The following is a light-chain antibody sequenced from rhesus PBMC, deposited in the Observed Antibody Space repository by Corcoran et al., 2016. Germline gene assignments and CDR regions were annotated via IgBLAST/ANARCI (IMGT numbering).Light chain of an antibody. CDR2: AAT. Sequence: MTQSPSSLSASVGDTVTITCRASQGISSYLNWFQQKPGKAPKLLIYAATTLQSGVPSRFSGSGSGTDFTLTISSLQPEDFATYYCQQYKSYPWTFGQGTKVEIK. V-gene: IGKV1-28*02. J-gene: IGKJ1*01. CDR1: QGISSY. CDR3: QQYKSYPWT.